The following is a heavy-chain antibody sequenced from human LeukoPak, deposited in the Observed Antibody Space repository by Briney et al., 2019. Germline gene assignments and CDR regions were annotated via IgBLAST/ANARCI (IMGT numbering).Heavy chain of an antibody. J-gene: IGHJ5*02. D-gene: IGHD3-3*01. Sequence: TGGSLRLSCEGSGFIFSSYAMTWVRQAPGKGLQWVSSISGSGESTYYADSMKGRFTISRDNSKNTLSLRMNSLRAEDTAVYFCAKGWEFRVVIPAAVSWGQGTLVTVSS. CDR2: ISGSGEST. CDR1: GFIFSSYA. CDR3: AKGWEFRVVIPAAVS. V-gene: IGHV3-23*01.